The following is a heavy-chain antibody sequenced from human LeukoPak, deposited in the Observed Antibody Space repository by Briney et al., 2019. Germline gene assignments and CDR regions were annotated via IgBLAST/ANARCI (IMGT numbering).Heavy chain of an antibody. Sequence: GGSLRLSCAASGFTFSDYYMSWIRQAPGKGLEWVSYISSSGSTIYYADSVKGRFTISRDNAKNSLYLQMNSPRAEDTAVYYCARGSASDYTVDAFDIWGQGTMVTVSS. V-gene: IGHV3-11*04. CDR1: GFTFSDYY. CDR3: ARGSASDYTVDAFDI. CDR2: ISSSGSTI. D-gene: IGHD3-3*01. J-gene: IGHJ3*02.